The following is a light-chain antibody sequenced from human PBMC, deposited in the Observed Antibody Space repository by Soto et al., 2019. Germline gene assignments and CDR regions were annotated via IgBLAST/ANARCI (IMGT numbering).Light chain of an antibody. Sequence: VLTQSPVTLSLSPGETATLFCKASQSVGIYLGWFQQKPGQAPRVLIYDATNRAGGVPDRFSGSGSGTDFNLTISSPEAEDSAVYYCQQRDIWPPLTFGGGTKLESK. CDR2: DAT. J-gene: IGKJ4*01. CDR1: QSVGIY. CDR3: QQRDIWPPLT. V-gene: IGKV3-11*01.